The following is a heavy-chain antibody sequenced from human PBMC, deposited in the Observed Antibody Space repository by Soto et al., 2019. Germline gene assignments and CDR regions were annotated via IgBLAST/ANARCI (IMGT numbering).Heavy chain of an antibody. D-gene: IGHD5-12*01. V-gene: IGHV1-2*02. J-gene: IGHJ5*02. CDR1: GYTFAGYY. Sequence: QVQLVQSGAEVKKPGASVKVSCEASGYTFAGYYIHWVRQAPGQGLEWMGWINPNSGGTNYAQKFQGRVTMTRDTSISTAYMELSRLTSDDTAMYYCARDGLLVPSTGNYFDPWGQGTLVTVSS. CDR2: INPNSGGT. CDR3: ARDGLLVPSTGNYFDP.